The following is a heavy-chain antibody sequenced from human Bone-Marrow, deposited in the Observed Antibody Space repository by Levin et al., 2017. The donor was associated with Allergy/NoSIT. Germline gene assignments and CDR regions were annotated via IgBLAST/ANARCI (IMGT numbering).Heavy chain of an antibody. J-gene: IGHJ4*02. CDR2: ISSSGSTI. CDR1: GFTFSSYE. D-gene: IGHD3-10*01. V-gene: IGHV3-48*03. CDR3: ARGLTYYYGSGSYYTGGTFDY. Sequence: GGSLRLSCAASGFTFSSYEMNWVRQAPGKGLEWVSYISSSGSTIYYADSVKGRFTISRDNAKNSLYLQMNSLRAEDTAVYYCARGLTYYYGSGSYYTGGTFDYWGQGTLVTVSS.